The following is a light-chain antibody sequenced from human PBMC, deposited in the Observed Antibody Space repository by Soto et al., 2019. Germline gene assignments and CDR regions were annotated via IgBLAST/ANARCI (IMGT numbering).Light chain of an antibody. Sequence: QSVLTQPPSVSGAPGQRVTISCTGSSSNIGAGFDVHWYQQLPGTAPNLLIYGNNNRPSGVPDRFSGSKSGTSASLAITGLQAEDEGDYYCQSYDSSLSGSVFGGGTKLTVL. CDR1: SSNIGAGFD. V-gene: IGLV1-40*01. CDR2: GNN. J-gene: IGLJ3*02. CDR3: QSYDSSLSGSV.